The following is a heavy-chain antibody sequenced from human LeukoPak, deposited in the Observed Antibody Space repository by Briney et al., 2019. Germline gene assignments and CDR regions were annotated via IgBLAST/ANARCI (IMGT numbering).Heavy chain of an antibody. CDR3: ARTGYSSGSSDY. V-gene: IGHV5-51*01. CDR1: GYGFTSYS. Sequence: GESLKISCKGSGYGFTSYSIGWVRQMPGKGLEWMGIIYPSDSDTGYSPSFQGQVTISADRSISTAYLQWSSLKASDTAMYCCARTGYSSGSSDYWGQGTLVTVSS. CDR2: IYPSDSDT. J-gene: IGHJ4*02. D-gene: IGHD6-25*01.